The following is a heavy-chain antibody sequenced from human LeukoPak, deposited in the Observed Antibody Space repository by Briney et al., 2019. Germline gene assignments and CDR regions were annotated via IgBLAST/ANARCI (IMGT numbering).Heavy chain of an antibody. J-gene: IGHJ4*02. V-gene: IGHV3-64*01. CDR3: ARAGETGWEPYYFDY. CDR1: GFTFSSYA. D-gene: IGHD1-26*01. CDR2: ISSNGGST. Sequence: GGSLRLSCAASGFTFSSYAMHWVRQAPGKGLEYVSAISSNGGSTYYANSVKGRFTISRDNSKNTLYLQMGSLRAEDMAVYYCARAGETGWEPYYFDYWGQGTLVTVSS.